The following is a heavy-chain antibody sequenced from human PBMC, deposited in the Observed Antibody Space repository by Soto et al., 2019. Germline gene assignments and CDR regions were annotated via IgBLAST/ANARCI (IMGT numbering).Heavy chain of an antibody. CDR1: GFTFSTYA. CDR3: AKGIDYYYYYGMDV. V-gene: IGHV3-23*01. CDR2: ISGSGGST. Sequence: EVQLLESGGGLVQPGGSLRLSCAASGFTFSTYAMSWVRQAPGKGLEWVSAISGSGGSTYYADSVKGRFTISRDDSKNTLYLQMNSLRAEDTAVYYCAKGIDYYYYYGMDVWGQGTTVTVSS. J-gene: IGHJ6*02.